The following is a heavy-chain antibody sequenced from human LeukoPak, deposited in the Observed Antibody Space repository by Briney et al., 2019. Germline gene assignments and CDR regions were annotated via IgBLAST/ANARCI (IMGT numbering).Heavy chain of an antibody. CDR2: INHSGST. V-gene: IGHV4-34*01. J-gene: IGHJ5*02. Sequence: SETLSLTCAVYGGSFSGYYWSWIRQPPGKGLEWIGEINHSGSTNYNPSLKSRVTISVDTSKNQFSLKLSSVTAADTAVYYCARVRGKVKLPWGQGTLVTVSS. CDR3: ARVRGKVKLP. D-gene: IGHD1-7*01. CDR1: GGSFSGYY.